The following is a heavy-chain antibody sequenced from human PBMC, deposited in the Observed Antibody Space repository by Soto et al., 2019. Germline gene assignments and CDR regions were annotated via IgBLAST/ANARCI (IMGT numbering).Heavy chain of an antibody. CDR2: ISSSSSYT. V-gene: IGHV3-11*06. J-gene: IGHJ3*02. CDR3: ARAGASRDIVVVVAAVGAFDI. D-gene: IGHD2-15*01. Sequence: GSLRLSCAASGFTFSDYYMSWIRKAPGKGLARVSYISSSSSYTNYADSVKGRFTISRDNAKNSLYLQMNSLRAEDTAAYYCARAGASRDIVVVVAAVGAFDIWGQGTMFTVSS. CDR1: GFTFSDYY.